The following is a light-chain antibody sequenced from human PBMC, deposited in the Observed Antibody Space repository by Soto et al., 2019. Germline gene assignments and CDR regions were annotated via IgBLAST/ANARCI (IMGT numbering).Light chain of an antibody. CDR1: QSVSSN. V-gene: IGKV3-15*01. CDR3: QQYNNRPLT. Sequence: EFVLTQSPGTLSLSPGERATLSCRASQSVSSNLAWYQQKPGQAPRLLIYGASTRATGIPARFSGSGSGTEFTLTISSLQSEDFAVYYCQQYNNRPLTFGGGTKVDIK. J-gene: IGKJ4*01. CDR2: GAS.